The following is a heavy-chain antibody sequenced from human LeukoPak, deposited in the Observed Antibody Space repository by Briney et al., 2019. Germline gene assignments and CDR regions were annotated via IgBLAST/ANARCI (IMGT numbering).Heavy chain of an antibody. CDR2: IKGKTDGGTT. V-gene: IGHV3-15*01. Sequence: EGSDRLSGAASGLTYSKAWLSSPHQAPRKGLDWVGRIKGKTDGGTTDYAAPVKGRFTISRDDSKNTLYLQMNSLKTEDTAVYYCTTVMPMGFLEWFLFDYWGQGTLVTVSS. CDR1: GLTYSKAW. J-gene: IGHJ4*02. CDR3: TTVMPMGFLEWFLFDY. D-gene: IGHD3-3*01.